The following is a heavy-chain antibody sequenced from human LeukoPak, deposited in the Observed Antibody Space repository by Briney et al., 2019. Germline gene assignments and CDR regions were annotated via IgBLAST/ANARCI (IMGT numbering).Heavy chain of an antibody. V-gene: IGHV4-34*01. D-gene: IGHD5-24*01. Sequence: SETLSLTCAVYGGSFSGYYWSWIRQPPGKGLEWIGEINHSGSTNYNPSLKSRVTISVDTSKNQFSLKLSSVTAADTAVYYCAREGVEIATITGFDYWGQGTLVTVSS. CDR1: GGSFSGYY. CDR3: AREGVEIATITGFDY. J-gene: IGHJ4*02. CDR2: INHSGST.